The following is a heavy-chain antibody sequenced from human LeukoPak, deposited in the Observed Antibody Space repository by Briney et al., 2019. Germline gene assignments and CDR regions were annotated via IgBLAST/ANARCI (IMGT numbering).Heavy chain of an antibody. D-gene: IGHD3-9*01. V-gene: IGHV1-46*01. CDR3: ARDFVRYFDLHAFDI. Sequence: ASVKVSCKTSGYTFTGFYIHWLRQAPGQGLEWMGIINPSGGSTSYAQKFQGRVTMTRDTSTSTVYMELSSLRSEDTAVYYCARDFVRYFDLHAFDIWGQGTMVTVSS. CDR1: GYTFTGFY. J-gene: IGHJ3*02. CDR2: INPSGGST.